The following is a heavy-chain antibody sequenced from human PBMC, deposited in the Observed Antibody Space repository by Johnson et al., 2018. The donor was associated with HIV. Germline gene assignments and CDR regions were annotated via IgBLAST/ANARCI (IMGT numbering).Heavy chain of an antibody. Sequence: VQLVESGGGVVQPGRSLKLSCAASGFTFSSYDMHWVRQATGKGLEWVSAIGTAGDTYYPGSVKGRFTISRDNAKSSLFLQMSGLRAGATAWYYCAKDIGYSSGLGNTAFDMWGLGTMVTVSS. CDR3: AKDIGYSSGLGNTAFDM. CDR1: GFTFSSYD. J-gene: IGHJ3*02. CDR2: IGTAGDT. D-gene: IGHD6-19*01. V-gene: IGHV3-13*01.